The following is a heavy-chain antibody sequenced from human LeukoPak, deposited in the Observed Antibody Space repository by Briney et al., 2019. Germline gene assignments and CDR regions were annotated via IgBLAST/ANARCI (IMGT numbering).Heavy chain of an antibody. J-gene: IGHJ4*02. CDR2: ISSSGSTI. Sequence: PGGSLRLSCAGSGFTFSDYYMNWIRQAPGKGLEWVSYISSSGSTIYYADSVKGRFTSSRDNTKNSLFLQMNTLRAEDTAVYYCAKDFRIGYSAHFDYWGQGALVTVSS. CDR1: GFTFSDYY. D-gene: IGHD2-21*01. CDR3: AKDFRIGYSAHFDY. V-gene: IGHV3-11*01.